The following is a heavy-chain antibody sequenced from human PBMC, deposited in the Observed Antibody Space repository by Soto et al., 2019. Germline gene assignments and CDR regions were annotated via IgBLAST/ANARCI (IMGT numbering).Heavy chain of an antibody. V-gene: IGHV5-51*01. CDR1: GDSFTSYW. CDR2: IYPGDSDT. CDR3: ARESTAQGNWFDP. Sequence: GESLKISCMGSGDSFTSYWIGWVRQMPGKGLEWMGIIYPGDSDTRYGPSFQGQVTISADKSISTAYLQWSGLKASDTAMYYCARESTAQGNWFDPWGKGTLVTVSS. J-gene: IGHJ5*02.